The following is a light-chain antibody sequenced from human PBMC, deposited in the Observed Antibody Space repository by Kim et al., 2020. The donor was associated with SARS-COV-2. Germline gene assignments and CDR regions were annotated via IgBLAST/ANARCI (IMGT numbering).Light chain of an antibody. CDR2: GAS. V-gene: IGKV3D-15*01. Sequence: EIVMTQSPATLSVSPGEGATLPCRASHSATTNLAWYQQKPGQAPRLLIYGASIRASGIPARFSGSGSGTDFTLTISSLQSEDSAVYYCQEYNNWPTLSFGGGTKLEI. CDR1: HSATTN. CDR3: QEYNNWPTLS. J-gene: IGKJ4*01.